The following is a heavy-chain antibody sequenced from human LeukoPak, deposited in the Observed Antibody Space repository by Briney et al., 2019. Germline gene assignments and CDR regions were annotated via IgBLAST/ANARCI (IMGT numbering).Heavy chain of an antibody. CDR2: VNTKTGST. CDR1: GYTFTGYS. J-gene: IGHJ5*02. CDR3: ARDLRDQWFDP. Sequence: ASVKVSCKASGYTFTGYSIHWVRQAPGQGLEWVGSVNTKTGSTIYAPKFQGRVTLTRDTSINTAYMDLSSLRFGDTAVYYCARDLRDQWFDPWGQGTLVTVSA. V-gene: IGHV1-2*02.